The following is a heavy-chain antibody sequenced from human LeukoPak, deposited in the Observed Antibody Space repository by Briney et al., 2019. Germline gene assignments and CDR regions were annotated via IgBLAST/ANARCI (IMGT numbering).Heavy chain of an antibody. V-gene: IGHV3-23*01. Sequence: PGGSLRLSCAASGFTFSSYAMSWVRQAPGKGLEWVSAISGSGGSTYYADSVKGRFTISRDNSKNTLYLQMNSLRAEDTAVYYCAKEPPSGDYLSFKPPPERWGQGTLVTVSS. J-gene: IGHJ4*02. D-gene: IGHD4-17*01. CDR3: AKEPPSGDYLSFKPPPER. CDR2: ISGSGGST. CDR1: GFTFSSYA.